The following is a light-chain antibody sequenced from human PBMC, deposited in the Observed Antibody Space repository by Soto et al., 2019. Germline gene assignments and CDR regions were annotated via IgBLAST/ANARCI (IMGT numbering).Light chain of an antibody. CDR2: GAS. J-gene: IGKJ1*01. CDR1: QSVTNNY. Sequence: EIVLTQSPGTLSLSPGERATLSCRASQSVTNNYLAWYKQKPGQAPRLLIYGASSRATGAPDRFSGSGSGTDFTLTISRLEPDDCAVYYCQYYGGSPRTFGQGTKVEI. V-gene: IGKV3-20*01. CDR3: QYYGGSPRT.